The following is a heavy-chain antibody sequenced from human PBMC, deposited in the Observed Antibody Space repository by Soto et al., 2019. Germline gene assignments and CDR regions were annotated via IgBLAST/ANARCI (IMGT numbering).Heavy chain of an antibody. CDR3: AREDPTVTTN. Sequence: QVQLVQSGAEVKKPGSSVKVSCKASGGTFSSYTISWVRQAPGQGLEWMGRIITILGIANYAQKFQGRVTITADKYTSPAYMELSSLRSEDTAVYYCAREDPTVTTNWGQGTLVTVSS. V-gene: IGHV1-69*08. CDR1: GGTFSSYT. CDR2: IITILGIA. D-gene: IGHD4-17*01. J-gene: IGHJ4*02.